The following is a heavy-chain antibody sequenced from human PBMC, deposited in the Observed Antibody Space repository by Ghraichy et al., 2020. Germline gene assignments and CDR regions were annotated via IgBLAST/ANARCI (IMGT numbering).Heavy chain of an antibody. CDR1: GFTFSGST. J-gene: IGHJ4*02. D-gene: IGHD2-2*01. V-gene: IGHV3-48*02. Sequence: GGSLRLSCGASGFTFSGSTMNWVRQAPGKGLEWVSSITSPSNTIYYADSVKGRFTISRDNAKNSLFLQMNSLRDDDTAVYYCAGDSSTFSYWGQGTLVTVSS. CDR2: ITSPSNTI. CDR3: AGDSSTFSY.